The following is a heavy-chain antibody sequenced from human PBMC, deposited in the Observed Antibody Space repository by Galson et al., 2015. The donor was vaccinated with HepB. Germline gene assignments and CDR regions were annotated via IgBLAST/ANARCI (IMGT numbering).Heavy chain of an antibody. D-gene: IGHD6-13*01. Sequence: SLRLSCAASGFTFSIYAMSWVRQAPGKGLEWVSAITGSGGSTYYADSVKGRFTISRDNSKNTLSLQVNSLRAEDTAVYYCAKFVDSSSWSLFDYWGQGTLVTVSS. CDR2: ITGSGGST. CDR1: GFTFSIYA. J-gene: IGHJ4*02. V-gene: IGHV3-23*01. CDR3: AKFVDSSSWSLFDY.